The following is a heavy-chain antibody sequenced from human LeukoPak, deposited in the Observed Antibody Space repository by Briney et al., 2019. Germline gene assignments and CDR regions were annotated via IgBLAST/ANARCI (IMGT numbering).Heavy chain of an antibody. J-gene: IGHJ3*02. V-gene: IGHV3-30*02. CDR1: GFTFSSYG. CDR2: IRYDGSNK. Sequence: GSLRLSCAASGFTFSSYGMHWVRQAPGKGLEWVAFIRYDGSNKYYADSVKGRFTISRDNSKNTLYLQMNSLRAEDTAVYYCAKDRHSSSPRAFDIWGQGTMVTVSS. CDR3: AKDRHSSSPRAFDI. D-gene: IGHD6-6*01.